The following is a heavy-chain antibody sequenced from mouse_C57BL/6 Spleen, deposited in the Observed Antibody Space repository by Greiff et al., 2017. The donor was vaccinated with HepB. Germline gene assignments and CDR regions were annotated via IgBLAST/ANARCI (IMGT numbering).Heavy chain of an antibody. J-gene: IGHJ4*01. CDR1: GFSLTSYG. Sequence: QVQLQQSGPGLVQPSQSLSITCTVSGFSLTSYGVHWVRQSPGKGLEWLGVIWRGGSTDYNAAFMSRLSITKDNSKSQVFFKMNSLQADDTAIYYCAKNPAYYSNNYYAMDYWGQGTSVTVSS. D-gene: IGHD2-5*01. CDR3: AKNPAYYSNNYYAMDY. V-gene: IGHV2-5*01. CDR2: IWRGGST.